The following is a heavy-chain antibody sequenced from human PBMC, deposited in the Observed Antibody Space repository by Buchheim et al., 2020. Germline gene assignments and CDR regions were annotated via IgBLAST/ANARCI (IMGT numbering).Heavy chain of an antibody. CDR1: GGSISSDY. CDR3: ARGGGRSGWYFDY. J-gene: IGHJ4*02. D-gene: IGHD6-19*01. Sequence: QVQLQESGPGLVKPSETLSLTCSVSGGSISSDYWSWIRQPPGKGLEWIGYIYYSRNTNYNPSLKSRVTISGDTSKNQFSLKVNSVTAADTAVYYCARGGGRSGWYFDYWGQGTL. V-gene: IGHV4-59*01. CDR2: IYYSRNT.